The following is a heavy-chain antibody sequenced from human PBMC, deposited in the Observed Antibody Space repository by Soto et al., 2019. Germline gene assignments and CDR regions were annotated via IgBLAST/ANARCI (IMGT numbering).Heavy chain of an antibody. V-gene: IGHV1-69*01. J-gene: IGHJ3*02. CDR2: IIPIFGTA. CDR1: GGTLSSYA. CDR3: ARARYCSGGSCPYHDAFDI. D-gene: IGHD2-15*01. Sequence: PVKVSFKGSGGTLSSYAISWVRQAPGQRLEWMGGIIPIFGTANYAQKFQGRVTITADESTSTAYMELSSLRSEDTAVYYCARARYCSGGSCPYHDAFDIWGQGTMVTVSS.